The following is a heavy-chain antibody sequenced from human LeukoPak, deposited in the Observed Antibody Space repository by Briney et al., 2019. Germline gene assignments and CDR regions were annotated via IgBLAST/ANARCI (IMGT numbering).Heavy chain of an antibody. CDR3: ARAPTTGTTRWFDP. Sequence: SETLSLTCTVSGGSISSHYWSWIRQPPGKGLEWIGDIYYSGSTNYNPSLKSRVTISVDTSKNQFSLKLSSVTAADTAVYYCARAPTTGTTRWFDPWGQGTLVTVSS. J-gene: IGHJ5*02. CDR1: GGSISSHY. CDR2: IYYSGST. D-gene: IGHD1-1*01. V-gene: IGHV4-59*11.